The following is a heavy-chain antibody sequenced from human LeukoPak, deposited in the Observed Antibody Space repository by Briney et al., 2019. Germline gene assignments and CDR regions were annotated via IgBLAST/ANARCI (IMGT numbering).Heavy chain of an antibody. Sequence: PGGSLRLSCAASGFTFSSYWMSWVRQAPGKGLEWVANIKQDGSEKYYVDSGKGRFTISRDNAKNSLYLQMNSLRAEDTAVYYCARDSKTYYYDSSGTIDYWGQGTLVTVSS. CDR1: GFTFSSYW. CDR2: IKQDGSEK. V-gene: IGHV3-7*01. D-gene: IGHD3-22*01. J-gene: IGHJ4*02. CDR3: ARDSKTYYYDSSGTIDY.